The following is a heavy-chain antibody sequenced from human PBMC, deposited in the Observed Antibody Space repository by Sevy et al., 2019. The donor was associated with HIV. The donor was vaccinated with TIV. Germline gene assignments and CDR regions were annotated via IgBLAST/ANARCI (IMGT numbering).Heavy chain of an antibody. CDR3: ARVSCSSTSCHPNYYYGMDV. CDR2: IYSGGST. V-gene: IGHV3-53*01. CDR1: GFTVSSNY. Sequence: GGSLRLSCAASGFTVSSNYMSWVRQAPGKGLEWVSVIYSGGSTYYADSVKGRFTISRDNSKNTLHLQMNSLRAEDTAVYYCARVSCSSTSCHPNYYYGMDVWGQGTTVTVSS. J-gene: IGHJ6*02. D-gene: IGHD2-2*01.